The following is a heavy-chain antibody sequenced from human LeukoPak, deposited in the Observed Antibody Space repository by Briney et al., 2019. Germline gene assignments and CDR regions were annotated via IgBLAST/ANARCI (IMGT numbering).Heavy chain of an antibody. V-gene: IGHV4-39*01. J-gene: IGHJ5*02. CDR1: GGSISSSSYD. D-gene: IGHD6-19*01. CDR2: MYYSGST. Sequence: SETLSLTCTVSGGSISSSSYDWGWIRQPPGKGLEWIERMYYSGSTYYNPSLKSRVTISVDTSTTQFSLKLSSVTAADTAVYYCARRSVLSYSSGWYAPGRASAWFDPWGQGTLVTVSS. CDR3: ARRSVLSYSSGWYAPGRASAWFDP.